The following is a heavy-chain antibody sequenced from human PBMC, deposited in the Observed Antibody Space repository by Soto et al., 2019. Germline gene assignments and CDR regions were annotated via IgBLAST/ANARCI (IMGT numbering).Heavy chain of an antibody. Sequence: PGGSLRLSCAASGFTFTRYSMNWFRHSPGKGLEWVSSISSTTNYIYYGDSMKGRFTISRDNAKNSLYLEMNSLRAEDTAVYYCARESEDLTSNFDYWGQGTLVTVSS. CDR1: GFTFTRYS. CDR3: ARESEDLTSNFDY. V-gene: IGHV3-21*06. CDR2: ISSTTNYI. J-gene: IGHJ4*02.